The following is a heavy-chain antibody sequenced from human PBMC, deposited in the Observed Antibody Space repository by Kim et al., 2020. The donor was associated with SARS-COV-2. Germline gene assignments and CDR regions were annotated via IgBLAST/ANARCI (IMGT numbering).Heavy chain of an antibody. Sequence: GGSLRLSCAASGFIFHEYTMHWVRQAPGKGLEWVALITWDGDSTFYADSVRDRFTISRDNSANSLYMQMNSLTIEDSALYYCAKEKSRIWDFWGQGTLVT. CDR1: GFIFHEYT. CDR2: ITWDGDST. CDR3: AKEKSRIWDF. V-gene: IGHV3-43*01. J-gene: IGHJ4*02. D-gene: IGHD3-16*01.